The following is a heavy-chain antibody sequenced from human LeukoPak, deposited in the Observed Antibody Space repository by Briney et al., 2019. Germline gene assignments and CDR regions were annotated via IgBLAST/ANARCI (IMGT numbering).Heavy chain of an antibody. V-gene: IGHV4-34*01. J-gene: IGHJ3*02. CDR1: GGSFSGYY. CDR2: INHSGST. Sequence: SETLSLTCDVYGGSFSGYYWSWIRQPPGKGLEWIGEINHSGSTNYNPSPKSRVTISVDTSKNQFSLKLSSVTAADTAVYYCATLTYSSYDAFDIWGQGTMVTVSS. CDR3: ATLTYSSYDAFDI. D-gene: IGHD6-6*01.